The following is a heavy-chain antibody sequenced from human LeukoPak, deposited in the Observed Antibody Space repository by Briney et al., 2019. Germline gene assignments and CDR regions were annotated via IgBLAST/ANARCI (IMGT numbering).Heavy chain of an antibody. CDR3: ARDISGSFLMEAFDI. D-gene: IGHD1-26*01. J-gene: IGHJ3*02. CDR2: IIPIFGTA. V-gene: IGHV1-69*13. Sequence: ASVKVSCKASGSTFSSYAISWVRQAPGQGLEWMGGIIPIFGTANYAQKFQGRVTITADESTSTAYMELSSLRSEDTAVYYCARDISGSFLMEAFDIWGQGTMVTVSS. CDR1: GSTFSSYA.